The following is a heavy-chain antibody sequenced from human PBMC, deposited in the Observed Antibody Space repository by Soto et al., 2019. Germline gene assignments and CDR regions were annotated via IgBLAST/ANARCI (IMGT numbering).Heavy chain of an antibody. Sequence: SETLSLTCAVSGGSISRGEYCRSWIRQPPGKGLEWIGYIYYSGGSTYYSPSLRSRVAISMDTSKNQFSLILSAVTAADTAVYYCARAVYCRSASCSNWFDTWGQGTLVTVSS. CDR3: ARAVYCRSASCSNWFDT. D-gene: IGHD2-2*01. CDR1: GGSISRGEYC. J-gene: IGHJ5*02. CDR2: IYYSGGST. V-gene: IGHV4-30-4*01.